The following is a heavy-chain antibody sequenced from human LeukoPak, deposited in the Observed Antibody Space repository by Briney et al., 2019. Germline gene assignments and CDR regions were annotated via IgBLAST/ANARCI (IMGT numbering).Heavy chain of an antibody. D-gene: IGHD3-9*01. Sequence: GASLRHSCAASGFTFSNYAMRWVHQAPGKGLEWVSSITGSGGNIYYVDSVKGRFNISRDNYKNTVFLQMNSLRAEDTAGYYCAKWGDYDVLTGYYVSDYWGQGTLVTVSS. CDR2: ITGSGGNI. CDR3: AKWGDYDVLTGYYVSDY. J-gene: IGHJ4*02. V-gene: IGHV3-23*01. CDR1: GFTFSNYA.